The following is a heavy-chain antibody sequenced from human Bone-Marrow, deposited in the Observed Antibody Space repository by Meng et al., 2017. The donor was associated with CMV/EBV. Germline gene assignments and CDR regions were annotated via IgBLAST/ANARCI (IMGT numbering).Heavy chain of an antibody. Sequence: SVKVSCKASGGTFSSYAISWVRQAPGQGLEWMGGIIPIFGTANYAQKFQGRVTITRNTSISTAYMELSSLRSEDTAVYYCARAGPYYYYGMDVWGQGTTVTVYS. J-gene: IGHJ6*01. CDR2: IIPIFGTA. CDR3: ARAGPYYYYGMDV. V-gene: IGHV1-69*05. CDR1: GGTFSSYA.